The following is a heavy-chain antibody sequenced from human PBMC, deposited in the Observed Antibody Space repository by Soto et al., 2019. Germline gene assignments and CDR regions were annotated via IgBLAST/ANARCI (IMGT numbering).Heavy chain of an antibody. V-gene: IGHV4-59*06. Sequence: KPSETLSLTCTVSGGSITSYYWSWIRQHPGKGLEWIGYIYYSGSTYYNPSLKSRVTISIDTSTNQFSLKLSSVTAADTAVYYCARAGYDRDGGGYYYFDYWGQGTLVTVSS. D-gene: IGHD3-22*01. CDR2: IYYSGST. CDR3: ARAGYDRDGGGYYYFDY. J-gene: IGHJ4*02. CDR1: GGSITSYY.